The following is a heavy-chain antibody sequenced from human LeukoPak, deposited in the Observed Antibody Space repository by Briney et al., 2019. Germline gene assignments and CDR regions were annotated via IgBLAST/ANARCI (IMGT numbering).Heavy chain of an antibody. CDR1: GYTFTGHY. CDR3: AHRGGNWNPNAFDI. J-gene: IGHJ3*02. V-gene: IGHV1-2*02. D-gene: IGHD1-20*01. Sequence: ASVKVSCKASGYTFTGHYMHWVRQAPGQGLEWMGWINPNSGGTNYAQKFQGRVTMTRDTSISTAYMELSRLRSDDTAVYYCAHRGGNWNPNAFDIWGQGTMVTVSS. CDR2: INPNSGGT.